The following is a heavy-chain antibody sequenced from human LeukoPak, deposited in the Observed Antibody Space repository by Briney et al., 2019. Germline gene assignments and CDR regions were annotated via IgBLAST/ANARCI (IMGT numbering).Heavy chain of an antibody. CDR1: GYTFTSYA. CDR2: INAGNGNT. CDR3: ARTIVGATPGANYYYYGMDV. Sequence: ASVKVSCKASGYTFTSYAMHWVRQAPGQRLEWMGWINAGNGNTKYSQKFQGRVTITRDTSASTAYMELSSLRSEDTAVYYCARTIVGATPGANYYYYGMDVWGQGTTVTVSS. J-gene: IGHJ6*02. D-gene: IGHD1-26*01. V-gene: IGHV1-3*01.